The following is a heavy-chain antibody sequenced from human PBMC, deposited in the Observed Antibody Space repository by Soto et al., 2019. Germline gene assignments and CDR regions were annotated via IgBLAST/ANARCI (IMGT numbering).Heavy chain of an antibody. D-gene: IGHD6-19*01. CDR2: IYYSGST. CDR3: ARGIRIAVAGGVSFDN. CDR1: GASINSYY. J-gene: IGHJ4*02. V-gene: IGHV4-59*08. Sequence: QVQLQESGPGLVKPSETLSLTCTVSGASINSYYWNWIRQPPGKGLEWIGSIYYSGSTKYNLALTSRITISIDTSTTPFSLKLSSVAAADTAVYYCARGIRIAVAGGVSFDNWGQGTLVTVSS.